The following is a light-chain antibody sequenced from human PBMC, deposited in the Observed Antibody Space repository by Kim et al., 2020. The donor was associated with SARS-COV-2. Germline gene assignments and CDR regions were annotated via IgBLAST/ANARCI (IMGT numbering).Light chain of an antibody. J-gene: IGKJ4*01. CDR2: WAS. CDR1: QSVLYSSNNKNY. Sequence: ATINCKSSQSVLYSSNNKNYLAWYQQKPGQPPKLLIYWASTRESGVPDRFSGSGSRTDFTLTISSLQAEDVAVYYCQQYYSTPLTFGGGTKVDIK. CDR3: QQYYSTPLT. V-gene: IGKV4-1*01.